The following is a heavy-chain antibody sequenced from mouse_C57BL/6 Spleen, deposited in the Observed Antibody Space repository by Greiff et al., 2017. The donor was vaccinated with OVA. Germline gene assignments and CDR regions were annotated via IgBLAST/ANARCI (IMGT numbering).Heavy chain of an antibody. CDR1: GYTFTSYG. D-gene: IGHD2-14*01. V-gene: IGHV1-81*01. CDR3: ARWEYEGYYAMDY. J-gene: IGHJ4*01. CDR2: IYPRSGNT. Sequence: QVHVKQSGAELARPGASVKLSCKASGYTFTSYGISWVKQRTGQGLEWIGEIYPRSGNTYYNEKFKGKATLTADKSSSTAYMELRSLTSEDSAVYFCARWEYEGYYAMDYWGQGTSVTVSS.